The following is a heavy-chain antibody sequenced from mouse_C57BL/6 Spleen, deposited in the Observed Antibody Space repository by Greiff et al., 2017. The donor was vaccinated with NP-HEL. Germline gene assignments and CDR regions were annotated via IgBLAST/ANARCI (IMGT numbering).Heavy chain of an antibody. CDR1: GYTFTNYW. CDR2: IYPGGGYT. D-gene: IGHD2-2*01. J-gene: IGHJ3*01. Sequence: QVQLKESGAELVRPGTSVKMSCKASGYTFTNYWIGWAKQRPGHVLEWIGDIYPGGGYTNYNEKFKGKATLTADKSSSTAYMQFSGLTSEDSAIYYCARSHYGYDERFAYWGQGTLVTVSA. CDR3: ARSHYGYDERFAY. V-gene: IGHV1-63*01.